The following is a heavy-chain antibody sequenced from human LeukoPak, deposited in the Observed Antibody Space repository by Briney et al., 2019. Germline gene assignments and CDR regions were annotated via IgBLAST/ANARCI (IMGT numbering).Heavy chain of an antibody. CDR1: GYTFTSYG. CDR3: ARVLRTQESKKGDWWTDWYYYYYYMDV. J-gene: IGHJ6*03. D-gene: IGHD2-21*02. CDR2: ISAYNGNT. V-gene: IGHV1-18*01. Sequence: ASVKVSCKASGYTFTSYGISWVRQAPGQGLEWMGWISAYNGNTNYAQKLQGRVTMTTDTSTSTAYMELRSLRSDDTAVYYCARVLRTQESKKGDWWTDWYYYYYYMDVWGKGTTVTISS.